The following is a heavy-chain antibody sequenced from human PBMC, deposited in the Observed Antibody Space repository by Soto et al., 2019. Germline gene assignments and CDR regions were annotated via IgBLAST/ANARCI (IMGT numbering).Heavy chain of an antibody. J-gene: IGHJ4*02. CDR3: ASSADYYDSSGYTKGFADY. V-gene: IGHV4-4*02. CDR2: IYHSGST. Sequence: SETLSLTCAVSGGSISSSNWWSWVRQPPGKGLEWIGEIYHSGSTNYNPSLKSRVTISVDKSKNQFSLKLSSVTAADTAVYYCASSADYYDSSGYTKGFADYWGQGTLVTVSS. D-gene: IGHD3-22*01. CDR1: GGSISSSNW.